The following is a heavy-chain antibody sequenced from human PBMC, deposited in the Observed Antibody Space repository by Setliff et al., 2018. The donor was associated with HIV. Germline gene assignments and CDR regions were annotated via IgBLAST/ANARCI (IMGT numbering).Heavy chain of an antibody. V-gene: IGHV4-59*08. CDR3: ARRNTMVRGIIIDPYDAFDM. CDR1: GDGISSWQ. D-gene: IGHD3-10*01. CDR2: AYYSGST. J-gene: IGHJ3*02. Sequence: SETLSLTCTVSGDGISSWQWSWIRQPPGKALEWIGYAYYSGSTNYNPSLKSRVTISIDMSKNQFSLNLSSVTATDTAVYYCARRNTMVRGIIIDPYDAFDMWGQGTVVTVSS.